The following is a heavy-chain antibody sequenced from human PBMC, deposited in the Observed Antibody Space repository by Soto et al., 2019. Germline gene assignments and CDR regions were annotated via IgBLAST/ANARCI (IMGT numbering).Heavy chain of an antibody. CDR3: ARTDGRKYYYYGMDV. CDR2: ISAYNGNT. V-gene: IGHV1-18*04. CDR1: GYTFTSYG. Sequence: VASVKVSCKASGYTFTSYGISWVRQAPGQGLEWMGWISAYNGNTNYAQKLQGRVTMTTDTSTSTAYMELRSLRSDDTAVYYCARTDGRKYYYYGMDVWGQGTTVTVSS. J-gene: IGHJ6*02.